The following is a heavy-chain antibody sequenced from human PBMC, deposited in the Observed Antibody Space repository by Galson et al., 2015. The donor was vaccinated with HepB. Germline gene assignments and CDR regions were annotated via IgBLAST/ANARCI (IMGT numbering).Heavy chain of an antibody. CDR2: ISSSGTT. Sequence: SLRLSCAASGFTFRTYAMTWVRQAPGKGLEWVSIISSSGTTYYADAVKGRFTISRDNSKNRLYLQMNSLRADDTAIYYCAKDREGAAPLGTFDMWGQGTLVTGSS. CDR1: GFTFRTYA. D-gene: IGHD1-26*01. J-gene: IGHJ3*02. CDR3: AKDREGAAPLGTFDM. V-gene: IGHV3-23*01.